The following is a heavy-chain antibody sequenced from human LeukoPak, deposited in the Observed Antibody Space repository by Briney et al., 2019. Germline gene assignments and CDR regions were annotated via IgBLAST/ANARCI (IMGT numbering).Heavy chain of an antibody. CDR2: TYTSGST. D-gene: IGHD2-2*02. CDR1: GGSISSGSYY. V-gene: IGHV4-61*02. Sequence: PSETLSLTCTVSGGSISSGSYYWSWIRQPAGKGLGWIGRTYTSGSTNYNPSLKSRVTISVDTSKNQFSLKLSSVTAADTAVYYCARARCSSTSCYTDYYYYYMDVWGKGTTVTVSS. CDR3: ARARCSSTSCYTDYYYYYMDV. J-gene: IGHJ6*03.